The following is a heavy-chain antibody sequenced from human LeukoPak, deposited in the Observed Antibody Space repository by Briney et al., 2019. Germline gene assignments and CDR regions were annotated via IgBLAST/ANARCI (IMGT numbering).Heavy chain of an antibody. J-gene: IGHJ5*02. Sequence: PGGSLRLSCAASGFTFSTYGMHWVRQAPGKGLEWVAFIRYDGSNKYYADSVKGRFTISRDNSKNTLYLQMNSLRAEDTAVYYCAKGLGSVGWFDPWGQGTLVTVSS. CDR2: IRYDGSNK. V-gene: IGHV3-30*02. CDR1: GFTFSTYG. CDR3: AKGLGSVGWFDP. D-gene: IGHD7-27*01.